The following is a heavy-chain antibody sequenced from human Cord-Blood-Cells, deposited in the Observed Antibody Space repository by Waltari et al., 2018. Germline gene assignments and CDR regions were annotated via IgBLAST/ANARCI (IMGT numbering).Heavy chain of an antibody. V-gene: IGHV3-30*04. D-gene: IGHD3-10*01. CDR2: ISYDGSNK. CDR1: GFTFSSYA. Sequence: QVQLVESGGGVVQPGRSLRLSCAASGFTFSSYAMHWVRQAPGKGLVWVAVISYDGSNKYYADSVKGRFTISRDNSKNTLYLQMNSLRAEDTAVYYCARGSGSYYNFDYWGQGTLVTVSS. CDR3: ARGSGSYYNFDY. J-gene: IGHJ4*02.